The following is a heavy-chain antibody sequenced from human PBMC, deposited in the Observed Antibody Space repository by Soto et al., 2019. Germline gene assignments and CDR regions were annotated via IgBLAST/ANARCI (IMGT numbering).Heavy chain of an antibody. Sequence: SQTLSLTCAISGDSVSSNSAAWNWIRQSPSRGLEWLGRTYYRSKWYNDYAVSVKSRITINPDTPKNQFSLQLNSVTPEDTAVYYCARDAVVLAAAGTDYYYYYMDVWGKGTTVTVSS. V-gene: IGHV6-1*01. D-gene: IGHD6-13*01. J-gene: IGHJ6*03. CDR1: GDSVSSNSAA. CDR3: ARDAVVLAAAGTDYYYYYMDV. CDR2: TYYRSKWYN.